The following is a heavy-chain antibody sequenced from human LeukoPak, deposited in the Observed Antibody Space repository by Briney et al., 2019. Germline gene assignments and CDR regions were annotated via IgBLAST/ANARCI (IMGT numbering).Heavy chain of an antibody. J-gene: IGHJ4*02. V-gene: IGHV1-46*01. CDR3: AREGVAGTGLDY. D-gene: IGHD6-13*01. CDR2: INPSGGT. CDR1: GYTFSIYN. Sequence: GASVKVSCKASGYTFSIYNTHWVRQAPGQGLEWMGIINPSGGTSYAQKLQGRITMTRDTSTVYMELSSLRSEDTAVYYCAREGVAGTGLDYWGQGTLVTVSS.